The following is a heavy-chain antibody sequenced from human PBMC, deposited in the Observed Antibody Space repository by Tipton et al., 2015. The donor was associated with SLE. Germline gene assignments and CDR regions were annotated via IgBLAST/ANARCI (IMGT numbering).Heavy chain of an antibody. Sequence: LRLSCTVSGGSISSYYWSWIRQPPGKGLEWIGYIYYSGSTNYNPSLKSRVTISVDTSKNQFSLKLSSVTAADTAVYYCARGGQLVYYYGMDVWGQGTTVTVSS. V-gene: IGHV4-59*01. J-gene: IGHJ6*02. CDR2: IYYSGST. D-gene: IGHD6-6*01. CDR1: GGSISSYY. CDR3: ARGGQLVYYYGMDV.